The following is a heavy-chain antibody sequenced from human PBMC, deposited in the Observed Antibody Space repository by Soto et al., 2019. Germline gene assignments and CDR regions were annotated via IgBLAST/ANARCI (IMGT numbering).Heavy chain of an antibody. D-gene: IGHD2-8*01. CDR2: ISAYYGDT. J-gene: IGHJ4*02. CDR1: GYTFTSYG. V-gene: IGHV1-18*01. CDR3: ARSGAYCTSITCLFDSF. Sequence: QAQLVQSGGEVKKPGASVKVSCRASGYTFTSYGYAWVRQAPGQGLEWMGWISAYYGDTNYAQKFQDRVTLTTDTSTTTAHMELRNLGSDDTAVYYCARSGAYCTSITCLFDSFWGLGTLVTVSS.